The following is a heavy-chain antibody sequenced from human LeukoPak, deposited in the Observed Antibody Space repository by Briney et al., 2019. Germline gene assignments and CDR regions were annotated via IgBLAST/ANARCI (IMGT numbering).Heavy chain of an antibody. D-gene: IGHD2-8*01. J-gene: IGHJ6*02. CDR1: GGSFSGYY. Sequence: PSETLSLTCAVYGGSFSGYYWSWIRQPPGKGLEWIGEINRSGSTNYNPSLKSRVTISVDTSKNQFSLKLSSVTAADTAVYYCARVRCRMATYYYYGMDVWGQGTTVTVSS. CDR3: ARVRCRMATYYYYGMDV. CDR2: INRSGST. V-gene: IGHV4-34*01.